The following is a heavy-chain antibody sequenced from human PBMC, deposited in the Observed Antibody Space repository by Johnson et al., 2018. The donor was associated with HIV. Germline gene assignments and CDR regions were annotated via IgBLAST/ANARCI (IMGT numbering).Heavy chain of an antibody. V-gene: IGHV3-23*04. D-gene: IGHD6-13*01. J-gene: IGHJ3*02. Sequence: VQLVESGGAVVQPGRSLRLSCAASGFTFSSYAMHWVRQAPGQGLEWVSSISGSGGSTYYADSVKGQFTISRDNSKNTLYLQMRSRRAEDTAIYYCAKDQGSSSWTNDAFDIWGQGTMVTVSS. CDR3: AKDQGSSSWTNDAFDI. CDR2: ISGSGGST. CDR1: GFTFSSYA.